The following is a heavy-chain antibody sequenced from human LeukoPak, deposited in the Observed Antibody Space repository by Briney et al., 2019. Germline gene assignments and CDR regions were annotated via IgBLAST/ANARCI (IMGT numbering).Heavy chain of an antibody. J-gene: IGHJ4*02. CDR3: AKSTIPNYDFWSGFIDPMYYFDY. CDR1: GFTFSSYW. CDR2: IKQDGSEK. D-gene: IGHD3-3*01. Sequence: QPGGSLRLSCAASGFTFSSYWMSWVRQAPGKGLEWVANIKQDGSEKYYVDSVKGRFTISRDNAKNSLYLQMNSLRAEDTAVYYCAKSTIPNYDFWSGFIDPMYYFDYWGQGTLVTVSS. V-gene: IGHV3-7*03.